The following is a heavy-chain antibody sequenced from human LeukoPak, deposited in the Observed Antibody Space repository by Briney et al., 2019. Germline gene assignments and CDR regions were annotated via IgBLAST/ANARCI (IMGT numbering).Heavy chain of an antibody. J-gene: IGHJ4*02. CDR1: GFTFSDYS. CDR3: SSESRY. D-gene: IGHD3-22*01. Sequence: PGGSLRLSCAASGFTFSDYSMNWVRQAPGKGLEWVSWITGSSDTIFYADSVKGRFTISRDNAKNSLYLQMSSLRDEDTAMYYCSSESRYCGQGTLVIVSS. V-gene: IGHV3-48*02. CDR2: ITGSSDTI.